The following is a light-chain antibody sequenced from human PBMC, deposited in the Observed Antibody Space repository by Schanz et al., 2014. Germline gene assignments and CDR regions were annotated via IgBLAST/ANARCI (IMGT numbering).Light chain of an antibody. CDR2: DAS. CDR3: HQYINSPFT. Sequence: DIVLTQSPGTLSLAPGDRATLSCRASQSVNRNFLAWYQQHSGQAPRLLIHDASTRATGIPGRFSGSGSGTDFTLTISRLEPEDFAVYYCHQYINSPFTFGPGTKLDLK. J-gene: IGKJ3*01. V-gene: IGKV3-20*01. CDR1: QSVNRNF.